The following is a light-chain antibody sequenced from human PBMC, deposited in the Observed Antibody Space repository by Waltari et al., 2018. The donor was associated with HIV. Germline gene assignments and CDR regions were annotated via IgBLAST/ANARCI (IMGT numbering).Light chain of an antibody. J-gene: IGLJ2*01. V-gene: IGLV3-19*01. CDR2: GKN. Sequence: SSELTQDPAVSVALGPTVKITCQGDSLRSHYARRYQQKADQAPVLVIYGKNNRPSWIPDRFSGSSSGNTTSLTITGAQSEDEADYCCHSRDSSSNHRLFGGGTKVTVL. CDR3: HSRDSSSNHRL. CDR1: SLRSHY.